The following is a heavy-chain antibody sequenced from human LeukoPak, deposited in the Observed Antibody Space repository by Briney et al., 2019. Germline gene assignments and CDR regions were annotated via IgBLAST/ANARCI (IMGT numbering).Heavy chain of an antibody. CDR2: IYYSGST. V-gene: IGHV4-59*01. J-gene: IGHJ4*02. CDR3: ARDRGDGYNGIDY. CDR1: GGSISSYY. D-gene: IGHD5-24*01. Sequence: SETLSLTCTVSGGSISSYYWSWIRQPPGKGLEWIGYIYYSGSTNYNPSLKSRVTISVDTSKNQFSLKLSSVTAADTAVYYCARDRGDGYNGIDYWGQGTLVTVSS.